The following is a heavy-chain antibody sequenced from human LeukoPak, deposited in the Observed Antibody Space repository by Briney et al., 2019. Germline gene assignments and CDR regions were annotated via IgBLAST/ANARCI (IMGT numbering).Heavy chain of an antibody. CDR1: GYTFTGYN. V-gene: IGHV1-2*02. J-gene: IGHJ6*03. CDR3: ARVATVAGPDYYYYYYMDV. D-gene: IGHD6-19*01. CDR2: INPNSGGT. Sequence: ASVKVSCKASGYTFTGYNMHWVRQAPGQGLECMGWINPNSGGTYYAQKFQGRVTMTSDTSISTAYMELSRLRSDNTAVYYCARVATVAGPDYYYYYYMDVWGKGTTVTISS.